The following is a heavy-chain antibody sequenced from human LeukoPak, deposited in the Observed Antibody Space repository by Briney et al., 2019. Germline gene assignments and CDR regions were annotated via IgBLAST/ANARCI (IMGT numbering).Heavy chain of an antibody. CDR2: ISGSGGST. CDR1: GFTFSSYA. Sequence: GGSLRLSCAASGFTFSSYAMSWVRQAPGKGLEWVLAISGSGGSTYYADSVKGRFTISRDNSKNTLYLQMNSLRAEDTAVYYCAKGGYCSSTSCYPADAFDIWGQGTMVTVSS. J-gene: IGHJ3*02. CDR3: AKGGYCSSTSCYPADAFDI. V-gene: IGHV3-23*01. D-gene: IGHD2-2*01.